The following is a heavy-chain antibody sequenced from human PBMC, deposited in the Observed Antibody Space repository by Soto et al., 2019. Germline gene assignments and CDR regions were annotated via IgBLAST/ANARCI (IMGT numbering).Heavy chain of an antibody. CDR1: DGSISSYY. CDR3: ARAVNGYSSGWYYFDY. D-gene: IGHD6-19*01. J-gene: IGHJ4*02. CDR2: IYYSGST. Sequence: PSETLCLTCTVSDGSISSYYWSWIRQPPGKGLEWIGYIYYSGSTNYNPPLKSRVTISVDTSKNQFSLKLTSVTAADTAVYYCARAVNGYSSGWYYFDYWGQGTLVPVSS. V-gene: IGHV4-59*01.